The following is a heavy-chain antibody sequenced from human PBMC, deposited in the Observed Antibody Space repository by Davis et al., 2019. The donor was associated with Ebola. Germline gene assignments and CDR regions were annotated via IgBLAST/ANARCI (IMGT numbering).Heavy chain of an antibody. CDR3: ARVVTMIVVT. CDR1: GFTFGTYW. Sequence: GGSLRPSCTAPGFTFGTYWMSWVRQAPGKGLEWVANINHDGNAKYYVDSVEGRFTISRDNAKNSLYLQMNSLRAEDTAVYYCARVVTMIVVTWGQGTLVTVSS. D-gene: IGHD3-22*01. J-gene: IGHJ4*02. CDR2: INHDGNAK. V-gene: IGHV3-7*01.